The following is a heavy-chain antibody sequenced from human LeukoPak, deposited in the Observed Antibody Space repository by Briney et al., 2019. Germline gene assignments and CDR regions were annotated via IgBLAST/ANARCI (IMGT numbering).Heavy chain of an antibody. CDR2: ISGSGSST. Sequence: GGSLRLSCAASGFTFAIYAMSWVRQAPGKGLEWVSAISGSGSSTYYVDSVKGRFTISRDNSKNTLYLQINSLRAEDTAVYYCAQAANPEVYSGSYFDYWGQGTLVTVSS. J-gene: IGHJ4*02. CDR1: GFTFAIYA. V-gene: IGHV3-23*01. D-gene: IGHD1-26*01. CDR3: AQAANPEVYSGSYFDY.